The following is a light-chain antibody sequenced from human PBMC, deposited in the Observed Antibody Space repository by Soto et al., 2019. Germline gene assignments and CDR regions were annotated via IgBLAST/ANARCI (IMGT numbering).Light chain of an antibody. V-gene: IGKV3-20*01. CDR1: QSVSSN. CDR3: QQYAGSPRT. CDR2: SAS. J-gene: IGKJ1*01. Sequence: EIVMTQSPATLSVSPGERATLSCRASQSVSSNLAWYQQKSGQAPRLLIYSASRRATGIPDRFTGSGSGTDFTLTINRVEPEDFAVYFCQQYAGSPRTFGQGTKVDI.